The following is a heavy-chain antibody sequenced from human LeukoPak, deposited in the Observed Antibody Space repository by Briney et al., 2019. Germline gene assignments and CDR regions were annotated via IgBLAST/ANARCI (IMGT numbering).Heavy chain of an antibody. Sequence: RASVKVSCKTSGYSFSNYDINWVRLRQATGQGPEWMGWMNPHRGDAASPQRFRGRVSMTWDISISTAYLELSGLTYDDTAVYYCARGPDTTSWTAEYFQHWGQGTLVTVSS. D-gene: IGHD3/OR15-3a*01. V-gene: IGHV1-8*01. CDR2: MNPHRGDA. CDR3: ARGPDTTSWTAEYFQH. CDR1: GYSFSNYD. J-gene: IGHJ1*01.